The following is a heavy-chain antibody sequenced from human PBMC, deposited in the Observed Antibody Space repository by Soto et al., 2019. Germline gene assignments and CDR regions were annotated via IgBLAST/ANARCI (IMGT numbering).Heavy chain of an antibody. Sequence: SSETLSLTCTVSGGSISSGGYYWSWIRQHPGKGLEWIGYIYYSGSTYYNPSLKSRVTISVDTSKNQFSLKLSSVTAADTAVYYCARKGNYYGSGSYVGWFDPWGQGTLVTVSS. CDR1: GGSISSGGYY. CDR2: IYYSGST. CDR3: ARKGNYYGSGSYVGWFDP. D-gene: IGHD3-10*01. V-gene: IGHV4-31*03. J-gene: IGHJ5*02.